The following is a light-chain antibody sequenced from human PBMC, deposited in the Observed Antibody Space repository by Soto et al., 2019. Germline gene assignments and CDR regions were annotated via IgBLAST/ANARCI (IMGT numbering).Light chain of an antibody. CDR2: DAI. CDR1: QDISTY. CDR3: QQRLTWPT. V-gene: IGKV3-11*01. Sequence: IVLTQSPATLSFSPGERATLSCRASQDISTYLAWYQQMPGQAPRLLIYDAINRAPGIPARFSGSGSGTDFTLTISGLEPEDFAVYYCQQRLTWPTLGQGTRLDFK. J-gene: IGKJ5*01.